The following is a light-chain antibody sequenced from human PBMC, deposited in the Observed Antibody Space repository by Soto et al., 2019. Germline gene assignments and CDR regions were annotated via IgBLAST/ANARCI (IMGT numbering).Light chain of an antibody. V-gene: IGKV3-20*01. CDR2: AAS. Sequence: EIVLPQSPGTLSLSPGERATLSCRASQSLSSSYLVWHQQKPGQAPRLLIYAASRRATGIPDRFSGSGSGTDFTLTISRLEPEDFAVYYCQPYGSSPWTFGQGTKVDIK. J-gene: IGKJ1*01. CDR1: QSLSSSY. CDR3: QPYGSSPWT.